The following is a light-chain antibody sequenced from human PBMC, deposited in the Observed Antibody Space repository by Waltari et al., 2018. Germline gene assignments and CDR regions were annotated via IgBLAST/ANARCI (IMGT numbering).Light chain of an antibody. CDR1: ASNIGGHI. Sequence: QSVLTQPPSASGNPGQRVTISCSGSASNIGGHIVNWFQQPPGKAPKLLIYRSDLRPSGVPDRFSGSKSGTSASLAISGLQSEDEADYFCASWDDSLNGHWVFGGGTKVTVL. J-gene: IGLJ3*02. CDR2: RSD. V-gene: IGLV1-44*01. CDR3: ASWDDSLNGHWV.